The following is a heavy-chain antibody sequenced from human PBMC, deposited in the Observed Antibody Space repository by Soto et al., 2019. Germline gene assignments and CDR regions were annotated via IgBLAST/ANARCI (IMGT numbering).Heavy chain of an antibody. J-gene: IGHJ4*02. Sequence: PSETLSLTCTVSGGSISSYYWSWIRQPPGKGLEWIGYIYYSGSTNYNPSLKSRVTISVDTSKNQFSLKLSSVTAADTAVYYCARQGDYIWGSYPSHFDYWRQGTLVTVSS. D-gene: IGHD3-16*01. CDR2: IYYSGST. CDR1: GGSISSYY. CDR3: ARQGDYIWGSYPSHFDY. V-gene: IGHV4-59*08.